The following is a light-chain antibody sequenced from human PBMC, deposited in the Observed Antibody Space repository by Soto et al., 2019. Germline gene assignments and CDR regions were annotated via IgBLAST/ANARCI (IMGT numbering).Light chain of an antibody. CDR2: GAS. V-gene: IGKV3-20*01. CDR1: QSVSSSY. J-gene: IGKJ4*01. CDR3: QQYGSSPLT. Sequence: EIVLTQSPGTLSLSPAERATLSCRASQSVSSSYLAWYQQKTGQAPRLLIYGASSRATSIPDRFSGSGSGTDFTLTISRLEPEDFAVYYCQQYGSSPLTFGGGTKVEIK.